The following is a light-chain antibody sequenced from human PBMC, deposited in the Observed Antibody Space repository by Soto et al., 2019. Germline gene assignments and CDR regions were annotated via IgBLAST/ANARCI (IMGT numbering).Light chain of an antibody. CDR1: SSDVGTYNH. J-gene: IGLJ1*01. CDR3: QSYDSSLFYV. V-gene: IGLV2-14*02. CDR2: DNS. Sequence: QSALTQPASVSGSPGQSITISCTGTSSDVGTYNHVPWYQQHPGTAPKLLIYDNSKRPSGVPNRFSGSKSGTSASLTITGLQAEDEADYYCQSYDSSLFYVFGTGTKVTVL.